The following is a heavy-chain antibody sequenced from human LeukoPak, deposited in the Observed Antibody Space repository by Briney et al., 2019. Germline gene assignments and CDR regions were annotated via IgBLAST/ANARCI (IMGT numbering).Heavy chain of an antibody. J-gene: IGHJ4*02. Sequence: ASVKVSCKASGYTFTNYGISWVRQAPGQGLEWMGWISAYNGNTNYAQKLQGRVTMTTDTSTSTAYMELRSLRSDDTAVYYCARAPEPYVWGSSTLILWGQGTLVTVSS. CDR2: ISAYNGNT. CDR1: GYTFTNYG. CDR3: ARAPEPYVWGSSTLIL. D-gene: IGHD3-16*01. V-gene: IGHV1-18*01.